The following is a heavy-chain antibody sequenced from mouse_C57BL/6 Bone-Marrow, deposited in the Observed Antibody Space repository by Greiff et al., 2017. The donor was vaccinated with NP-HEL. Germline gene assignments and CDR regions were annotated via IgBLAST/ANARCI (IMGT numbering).Heavy chain of an antibody. Sequence: QVQLQQSGPELVKPGASVKISCKASGYAFSSSWMNWVKQRPGKGLEWIGRIYPGDGDTNYNGKFKGKATLTADKSSSTAYMQLSSLTSEDSAVYFCARWEPGGRDYWGQGTSVTVSS. CDR1: GYAFSSSW. V-gene: IGHV1-82*01. J-gene: IGHJ4*01. D-gene: IGHD4-1*01. CDR2: IYPGDGDT. CDR3: ARWEPGGRDY.